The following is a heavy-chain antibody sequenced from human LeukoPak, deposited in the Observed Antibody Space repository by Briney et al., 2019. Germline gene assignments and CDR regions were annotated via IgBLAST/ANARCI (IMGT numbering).Heavy chain of an antibody. CDR1: GGSFSGYY. Sequence: SETLSLTCAVYGGSFSGYYWSWIRQPPGKGLEWIGEINHSGSTNYNPSLKSRVTISVDTSKNQFSLKLSSVTAADTAVYYCARGVQGYCSSTSCYDDYYYYMDVWGKGTTVTVSS. J-gene: IGHJ6*03. V-gene: IGHV4-34*01. D-gene: IGHD2-2*01. CDR3: ARGVQGYCSSTSCYDDYYYYMDV. CDR2: INHSGST.